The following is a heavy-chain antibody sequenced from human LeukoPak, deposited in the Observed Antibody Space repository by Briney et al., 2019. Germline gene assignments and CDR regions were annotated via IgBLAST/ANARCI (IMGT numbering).Heavy chain of an antibody. V-gene: IGHV4-61*10. CDR2: IYYSGST. Sequence: SETRSLTGTVSGGSISSATYYWSWIRQPAGKGLEWLGYIYYSGSTIYNPSLKSRLTISLDTSKNQFSLRLGSVTAADTAVYYCVGEDYGGYRFDYWGQGTLVTVSS. CDR3: VGEDYGGYRFDY. D-gene: IGHD4-23*01. CDR1: GGSISSATYY. J-gene: IGHJ4*02.